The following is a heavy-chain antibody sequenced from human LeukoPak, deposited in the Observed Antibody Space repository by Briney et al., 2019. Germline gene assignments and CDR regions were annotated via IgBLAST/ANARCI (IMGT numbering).Heavy chain of an antibody. CDR2: ISISSSTI. V-gene: IGHV3-48*01. CDR1: GFDFITYS. J-gene: IGHJ4*02. D-gene: IGHD6-13*01. Sequence: PGGSLRLSCAASGFDFITYSMNWVRQAPGKGLEWISYISISSSTIYYADSVKGRFTVSRDNAKTSLYLQMNSLRAEDTAVYYCARDGYSSSWYYFDYWGQGTLVTVSS. CDR3: ARDGYSSSWYYFDY.